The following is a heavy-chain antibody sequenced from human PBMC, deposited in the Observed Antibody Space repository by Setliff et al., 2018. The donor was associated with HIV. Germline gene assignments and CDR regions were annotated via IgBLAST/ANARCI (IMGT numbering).Heavy chain of an antibody. Sequence: GGSLRLSCAASGFTFSDYVMHWVRQVPGEGLDWVTVISHDGHNKYNADSGKGRFTIYRDNSKKTLYLHMGSLRAEDMAVYYCARVAAGHCSIGTCYFDYWGQGTRDTVSS. D-gene: IGHD2-15*01. CDR3: ARVAAGHCSIGTCYFDY. J-gene: IGHJ4*02. CDR2: ISHDGHNK. CDR1: GFTFSDYV. V-gene: IGHV3-30*14.